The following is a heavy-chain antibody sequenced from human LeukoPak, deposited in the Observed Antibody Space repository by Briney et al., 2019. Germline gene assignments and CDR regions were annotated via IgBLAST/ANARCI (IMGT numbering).Heavy chain of an antibody. CDR3: AKSDGDNYYGMDV. V-gene: IGHV3-30*18. Sequence: PGGSLRLSCAASGFTFSSYGMHWVRQAPGKGLEWVAVISYDGSNKYYADSVKGRSTISRDNSKNTLYLQMNSLRAEDTAVYYCAKSDGDNYYGMDVWGQGTTVTVSS. J-gene: IGHJ6*02. CDR1: GFTFSSYG. D-gene: IGHD2-21*02. CDR2: ISYDGSNK.